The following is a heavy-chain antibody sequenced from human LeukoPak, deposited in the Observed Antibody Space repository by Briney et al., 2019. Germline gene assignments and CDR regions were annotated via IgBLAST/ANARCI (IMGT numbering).Heavy chain of an antibody. CDR3: ARVQYEVRGYYYFDY. D-gene: IGHD3-10*01. J-gene: IGHJ4*02. CDR1: GGSISTYY. V-gene: IGHV4-59*01. CDR2: IYYSGST. Sequence: SETLSLTCTVSGGSISTYYWTWIRQPPGKGLEWIGYIYYSGSTNYNPSLKSRVTISVDTSKNQFSLKLSSVTAADTAVYYCARVQYEVRGYYYFDYWGQGTLVTVSS.